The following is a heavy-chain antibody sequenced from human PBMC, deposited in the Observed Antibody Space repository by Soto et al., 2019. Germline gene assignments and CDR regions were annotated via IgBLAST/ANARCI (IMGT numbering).Heavy chain of an antibody. CDR2: ISHSGGT. Sequence: SETLSLTCAVYGGSFSGYYWTWIRQAPGKGLEWIGEISHSGGTNYNSSLKSRVTISVDTSKNQFSLILYSVTAADTAVFYCARGRQYYLFWSGCQNEGPQAMDVWGQGTTVTVSS. V-gene: IGHV4-34*01. J-gene: IGHJ6*02. CDR1: GGSFSGYY. D-gene: IGHD3-3*02. CDR3: ARGRQYYLFWSGCQNEGPQAMDV.